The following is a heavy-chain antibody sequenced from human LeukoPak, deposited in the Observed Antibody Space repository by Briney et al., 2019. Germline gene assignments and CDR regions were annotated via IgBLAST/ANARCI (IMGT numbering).Heavy chain of an antibody. CDR1: GGSISIYY. CDR2: IYYSGSP. J-gene: IGHJ4*02. D-gene: IGHD4-17*01. V-gene: IGHV4-59*01. Sequence: SETLSLTCTLSGGSISIYYWIWLRQPPGKGLEWIGYIYYSGSPNYNPSLKSRVTISVDTSKNQFSLKLISVTAAHTAVYYCARGNGDYDAFDYWGQGTLVTVSS. CDR3: ARGNGDYDAFDY.